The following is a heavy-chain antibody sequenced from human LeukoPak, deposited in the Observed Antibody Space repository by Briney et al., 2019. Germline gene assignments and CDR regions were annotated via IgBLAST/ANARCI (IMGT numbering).Heavy chain of an antibody. Sequence: PGRSLRLSCAASGFTFSSYAMHWVRQAPGKGLEWVAVISYDGSNKYYADSVKGRFTISRDNSKNTLYLQMNRLRAEETAVYYCARDPLVGYSYGYIDYWGEGSLVTVSS. J-gene: IGHJ4*02. CDR1: GFTFSSYA. D-gene: IGHD5-18*01. CDR3: ARDPLVGYSYGYIDY. CDR2: ISYDGSNK. V-gene: IGHV3-30-3*01.